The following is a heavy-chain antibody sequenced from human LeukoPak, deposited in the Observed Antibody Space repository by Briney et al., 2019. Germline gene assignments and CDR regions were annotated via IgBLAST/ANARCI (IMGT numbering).Heavy chain of an antibody. Sequence: SETLSFTCTVSGGSISSYYWSWIRQPPGKGLEWIGYIYTSGSTNYNPFLKSRVTISVDTSKNQFSLKLSSVTAADTAVYYCARLRHRVANYYYYYMDVWGKGTTVTVSS. J-gene: IGHJ6*03. V-gene: IGHV4-4*09. D-gene: IGHD5-12*01. CDR3: ARLRHRVANYYYYYMDV. CDR1: GGSISSYY. CDR2: IYTSGST.